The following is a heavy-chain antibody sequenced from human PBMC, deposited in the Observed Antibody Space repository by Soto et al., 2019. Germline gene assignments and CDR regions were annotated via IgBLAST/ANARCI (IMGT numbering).Heavy chain of an antibody. CDR2: RSYDGSNK. V-gene: IGHV3-30*18. Sequence: QVQLVESGGGVVQPGRSLRLSCAASGFAFSSYGMHWVRQAPGKGLEWVAIRSYDGSNKYYADSVKVRFTISRDNSMNTLYLQKNSLRAEDTAVYCCAKDHSAYGVWAAYFDYWGQGTLVTVSS. D-gene: IGHD5-12*01. CDR1: GFAFSSYG. J-gene: IGHJ4*02. CDR3: AKDHSAYGVWAAYFDY.